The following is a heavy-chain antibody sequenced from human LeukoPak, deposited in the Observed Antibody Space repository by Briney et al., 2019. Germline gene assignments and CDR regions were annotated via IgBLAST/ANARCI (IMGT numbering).Heavy chain of an antibody. V-gene: IGHV4-34*01. CDR2: INHSGST. CDR3: ARQPGSDDAFDI. D-gene: IGHD3-10*01. CDR1: GGSFSGYY. J-gene: IGHJ3*02. Sequence: PSETLSLTCAVYGGSFSGYYWSWIRQPPGKGLEWIGEINHSGSTNYNPSLKSRVTISVDTSKNQFSLKLSSVTAADTAVYYCARQPGSDDAFDIWGQGTMVTVSS.